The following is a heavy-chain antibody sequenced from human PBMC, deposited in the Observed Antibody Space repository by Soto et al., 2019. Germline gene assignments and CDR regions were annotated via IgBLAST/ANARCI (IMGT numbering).Heavy chain of an antibody. CDR1: GYTFTSYC. V-gene: IGHV1-46*01. D-gene: IGHD3-3*01. Sequence: ASVKVSCKASGYTFTSYCMHWVRQAPGQGLEWMGIINPSGGSTSYAQKFQGRVTMTRDTSTSTAYMELSSLRSEDTAVYYCARGGDFWGGYYPYYYYYMDVWGKGTTVTVSS. CDR3: ARGGDFWGGYYPYYYYYMDV. J-gene: IGHJ6*03. CDR2: INPSGGST.